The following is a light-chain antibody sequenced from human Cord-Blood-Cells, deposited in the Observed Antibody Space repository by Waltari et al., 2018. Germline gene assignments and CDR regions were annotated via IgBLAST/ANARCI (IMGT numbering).Light chain of an antibody. V-gene: IGLV1-40*01. Sequence: QSVLTQPPSVSGAPGQRVTISCTRSSSNIGAGYDVHWYQQLPGTAPKPIIYGNSNRPSGVPDRFSGSKSGTSAALAITGLQAEDEADYYCQSYDSSLSGLWVFGGGTKLTVL. CDR1: SSNIGAGYD. CDR2: GNS. CDR3: QSYDSSLSGLWV. J-gene: IGLJ3*02.